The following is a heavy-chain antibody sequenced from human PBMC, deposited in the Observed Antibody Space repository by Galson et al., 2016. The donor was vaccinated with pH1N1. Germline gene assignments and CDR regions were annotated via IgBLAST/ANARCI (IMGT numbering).Heavy chain of an antibody. CDR3: ARARFQLWLGIDC. Sequence: TLSLTCSVSGGSISRTGHFWTWIRQPAGKGLEWIGRIYANGNTTYNPSLNSRVTILLATSQNQFSLTLSSVTPADTAVYYCARARFQLWLGIDCWGQGTLVTVSS. D-gene: IGHD5-18*01. V-gene: IGHV4-61*02. J-gene: IGHJ4*02. CDR2: IYANGNT. CDR1: GGSISRTGHF.